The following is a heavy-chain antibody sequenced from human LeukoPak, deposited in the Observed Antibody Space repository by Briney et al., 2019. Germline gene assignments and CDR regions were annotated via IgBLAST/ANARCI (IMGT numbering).Heavy chain of an antibody. D-gene: IGHD6-13*01. CDR1: GGSFSGYY. J-gene: IGHJ4*02. Sequence: SETLSLTCAVYGGSFSGYYWSWIRQPPGKGLEWIGEINHSGSTNYNPSLKSRVTISVDTSKNQFSPKLSSVTAADTAVYYCAGGVIAAAGTGPFDYWGQGTLVTVSS. CDR3: AGGVIAAAGTGPFDY. V-gene: IGHV4-34*01. CDR2: INHSGST.